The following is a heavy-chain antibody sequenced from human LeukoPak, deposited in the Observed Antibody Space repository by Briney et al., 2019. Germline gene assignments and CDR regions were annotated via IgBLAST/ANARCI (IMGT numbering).Heavy chain of an antibody. D-gene: IGHD2-2*01. CDR2: IYTSGST. J-gene: IGHJ4*02. CDR3: ARHPAPLVGASPIVVVPAAISGPDVWGS. CDR1: GGSISSYY. V-gene: IGHV4-4*07. Sequence: SETLSLTCTVSGGSISSYYWSCIRQPAGKGLEWIGRIYTSGSTYYNPSLKSRVTISVDTSKNQFSLKLSSVTAADTAVYYCARHPAPLVGASPIVVVPAAISGPDVWGSWGQGTLVTVSS.